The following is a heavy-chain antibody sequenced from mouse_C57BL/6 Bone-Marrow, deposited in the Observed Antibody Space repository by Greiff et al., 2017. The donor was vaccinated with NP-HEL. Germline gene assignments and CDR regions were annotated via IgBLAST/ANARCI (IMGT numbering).Heavy chain of an antibody. D-gene: IGHD1-1*01. CDR1: GFTFNTYA. CDR3: VRDPYYYYGSSYLDWYFDV. J-gene: IGHJ1*03. V-gene: IGHV10-3*01. Sequence: DVMLVESGGGLVQPKGSLKLSCAASGFTFNTYAMHWVRQAPGKGLEWVARIRSKSSNYATYYADSVKDRFTISRDDSQSMLYLQMNNLKTEDTAMYYCVRDPYYYYGSSYLDWYFDVWGTGTTVTVSS. CDR2: IRSKSSNYAT.